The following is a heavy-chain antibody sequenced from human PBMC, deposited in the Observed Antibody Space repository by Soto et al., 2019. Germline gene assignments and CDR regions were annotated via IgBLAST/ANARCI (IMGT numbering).Heavy chain of an antibody. Sequence: QVQLVQSGAEVKKPGSSVKVSCTASGGTFSSYAISWVRQAPGQGLEWMGGIIPIFGTANYAQKFQGRVTITADESTSTAYMELSSLRSEDTAVYYCAIACSGGSCYEWDYYYGMDVWGQGTTVTVSS. D-gene: IGHD2-15*01. V-gene: IGHV1-69*01. CDR1: GGTFSSYA. CDR3: AIACSGGSCYEWDYYYGMDV. CDR2: IIPIFGTA. J-gene: IGHJ6*02.